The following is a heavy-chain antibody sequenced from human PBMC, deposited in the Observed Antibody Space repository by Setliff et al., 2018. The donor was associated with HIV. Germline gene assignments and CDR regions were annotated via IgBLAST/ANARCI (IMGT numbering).Heavy chain of an antibody. V-gene: IGHV5-51*01. Sequence: GESLKISCKGSGYSFTSYWIGWVRQMPGKGLEWMGIIYPGDSDTRYSPSFQDQVTISADKSISTAYLQWSSLKASDTAMYYCASLSGYSGDAFDVWGQGTMVTVSS. CDR1: GYSFTSYW. J-gene: IGHJ3*01. CDR2: IYPGDSDT. CDR3: ASLSGYSGDAFDV. D-gene: IGHD3-22*01.